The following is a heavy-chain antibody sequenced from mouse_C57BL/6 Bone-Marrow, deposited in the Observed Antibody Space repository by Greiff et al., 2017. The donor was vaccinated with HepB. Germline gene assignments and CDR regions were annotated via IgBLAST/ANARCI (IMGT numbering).Heavy chain of an antibody. Sequence: VQLKESGPGLVKPSQSLFLTCSITGFPITSGYYWIWIRQSPGKPLEWMGYITHSGETFYNPSLQSPISITRETSKNQFFLQLNSVTTEDTARYYCAGDVDGNYAMDYWGQGTSVTVSS. CDR2: ITHSGET. CDR1: GFPITSGYY. V-gene: IGHV12-3*01. CDR3: AGDVDGNYAMDY. J-gene: IGHJ4*01.